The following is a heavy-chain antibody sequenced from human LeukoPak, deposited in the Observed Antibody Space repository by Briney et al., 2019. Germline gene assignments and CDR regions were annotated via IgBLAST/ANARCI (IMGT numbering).Heavy chain of an antibody. J-gene: IGHJ4*02. CDR1: GFTFNNYA. CDR3: AKISGSGSYYFTY. CDR2: ISGSGFST. V-gene: IGHV3-23*01. Sequence: GGSLRLSCAASGFTFNNYAMSWVRQAPGKGLEWVSAISGSGFSTYYADSVRGRFTISRDNSKNTLYLQMSSLRAEDTAIYYCAKISGSGSYYFTYWGQGTLVTVSS. D-gene: IGHD3-10*01.